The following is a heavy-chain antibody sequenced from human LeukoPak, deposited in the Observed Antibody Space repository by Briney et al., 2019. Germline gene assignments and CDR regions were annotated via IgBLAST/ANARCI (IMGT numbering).Heavy chain of an antibody. V-gene: IGHV3-7*03. CDR1: GFTFSIYS. J-gene: IGHJ5*02. CDR2: IKQDGSEK. CDR3: ARDSPYYDSIFPNWFDP. Sequence: GGSLRLSCAASGFTFSIYSMNWVRQAPGKGLEWVANIKQDGSEKYYVDSVKGRFTISRDNAKSSLYLQMNSLRAEDTAVYYCARDSPYYDSIFPNWFDPWGQGTLVTVSS. D-gene: IGHD3-3*01.